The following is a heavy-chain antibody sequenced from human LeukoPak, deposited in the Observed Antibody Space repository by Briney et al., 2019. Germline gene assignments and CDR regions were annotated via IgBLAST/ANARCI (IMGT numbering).Heavy chain of an antibody. J-gene: IGHJ4*02. CDR2: ISGSGGST. D-gene: IGHD5-24*01. CDR3: ARAEKHGYNPFDY. V-gene: IGHV3-23*01. Sequence: GGSLGLSCAASGFTFSSYAMSWVRQAPGKGLEWVSAISGSGGSTYYADSVKGRFTISRDNSKNTLYLQMNSLRAEDTAVYYCARAEKHGYNPFDYWGQGTLVTVSS. CDR1: GFTFSSYA.